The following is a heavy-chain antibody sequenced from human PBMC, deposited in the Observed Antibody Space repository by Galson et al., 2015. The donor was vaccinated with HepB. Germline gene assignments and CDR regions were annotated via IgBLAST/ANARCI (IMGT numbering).Heavy chain of an antibody. D-gene: IGHD5-18*01. CDR1: GFTFSSYG. V-gene: IGHV3-30*18. Sequence: FLRLSCAASGFTFSSYGMHWVRQAPGKGLEWVAVVSYDGSNKYYADSVKGRFTISRDNSKNTLYLQMNSLRAEDTAIYYCAKDGGRGYTYGPNWFDPWGQGTLVTVSS. CDR2: VSYDGSNK. CDR3: AKDGGRGYTYGPNWFDP. J-gene: IGHJ5*02.